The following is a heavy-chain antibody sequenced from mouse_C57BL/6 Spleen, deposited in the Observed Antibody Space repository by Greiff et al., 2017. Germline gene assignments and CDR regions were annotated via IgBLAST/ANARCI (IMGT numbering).Heavy chain of an antibody. D-gene: IGHD2-5*01. J-gene: IGHJ1*03. V-gene: IGHV14-2*01. CDR2: IDPEDGET. CDR3: ARSDHCSTPFEV. CDR1: GFNIKDYY. Sequence: EVKLQESGAELVKPGASVKLSCTASGFNIKDYYMHWVKQRTEQGLEWIGRIDPEDGETKYAPKFQGKATITADTASNTAYLQLSSLTSEDPAVYYCARSDHCSTPFEVWGTGTTVTVSS.